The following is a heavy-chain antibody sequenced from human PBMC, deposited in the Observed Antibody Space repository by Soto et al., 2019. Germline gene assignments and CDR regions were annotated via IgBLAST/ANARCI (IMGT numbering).Heavy chain of an antibody. CDR3: AREGFGATTGGYYYYGMDV. CDR2: INPNSGGT. Sequence: EASVKVSCKASGYTFTGYYMHWVRQAPGQGLEWMGWINPNSGGTNYAQKFQVWVTMTRDTSISTAYMELSRLRSDDTAVYYCAREGFGATTGGYYYYGMDVWGQGTTVTVSS. D-gene: IGHD3-10*01. V-gene: IGHV1-2*04. J-gene: IGHJ6*02. CDR1: GYTFTGYY.